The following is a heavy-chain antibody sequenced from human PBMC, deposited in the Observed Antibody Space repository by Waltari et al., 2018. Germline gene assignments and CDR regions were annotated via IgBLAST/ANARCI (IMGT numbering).Heavy chain of an antibody. CDR3: ARDRGRGLYLDS. J-gene: IGHJ4*02. V-gene: IGHV4-4*02. CDR1: GDSMSGNYW. D-gene: IGHD2-15*01. Sequence: QVQLQESGPGLVKPSGTLSLTCGVSGDSMSGNYWWSWVRQPPGKGLEWIGQVHRSGGTNYTPPLESRVTVSIDTVNSQFSLEVTSATAADTALYFCARDRGRGLYLDSWGRGILVTVSP. CDR2: VHRSGGT.